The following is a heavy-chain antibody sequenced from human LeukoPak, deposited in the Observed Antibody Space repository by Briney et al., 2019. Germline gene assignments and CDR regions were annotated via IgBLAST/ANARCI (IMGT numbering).Heavy chain of an antibody. CDR3: ARVAKGSDY. CDR2: IYYSGNT. Sequence: PSETLSLTCTVSGGSISSSSYYWGWIRQPPGKGLEWIGSIYYSGNTYYNPSLKSRVTISGDTSKNQFSLKLSSVTAADTAVYYCARVAKGSDYWGQGTLVTVSS. V-gene: IGHV4-39*07. CDR1: GGSISSSSYY. D-gene: IGHD1-26*01. J-gene: IGHJ4*02.